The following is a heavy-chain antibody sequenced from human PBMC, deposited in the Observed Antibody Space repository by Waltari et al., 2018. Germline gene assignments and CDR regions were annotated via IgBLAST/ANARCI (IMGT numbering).Heavy chain of an antibody. Sequence: QVQLQESGPGLVKPSETLSLTCTVSGGSISSYYWSWIRQPPGKGLEWIGYISYSGSTNYNPSLKRRVTISVDTAKNQFSLKLSSVTAADTAVYYCARWPRLSIAAAGFDYWGQGTLVTVSS. CDR1: GGSISSYY. V-gene: IGHV4-59*01. CDR2: ISYSGST. CDR3: ARWPRLSIAAAGFDY. J-gene: IGHJ4*02. D-gene: IGHD6-13*01.